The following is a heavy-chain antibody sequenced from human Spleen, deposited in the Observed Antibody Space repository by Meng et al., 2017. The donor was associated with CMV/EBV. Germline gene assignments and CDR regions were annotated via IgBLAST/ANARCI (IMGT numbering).Heavy chain of an antibody. Sequence: GQLFGVGGGLVQPGGSMRLSCAASGFAVSSDAMSWVRQAPGKGLEWVSSISINGRTYYADSVKGRFTISRDNSKNTLYLQMNSLRDEDTAVYYCAKDPSGLNDQWGQGTLVTVSS. CDR3: AKDPSGLNDQ. CDR1: GFAVSSDA. J-gene: IGHJ4*02. V-gene: IGHV3-23*01. D-gene: IGHD3-3*01. CDR2: ISINGRT.